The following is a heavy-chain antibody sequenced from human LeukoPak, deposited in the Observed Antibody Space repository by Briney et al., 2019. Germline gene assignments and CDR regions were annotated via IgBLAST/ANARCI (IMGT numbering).Heavy chain of an antibody. CDR3: ARQNCGGDCYSPRNGFDI. Sequence: PSETLSLTCTVSGGSTSSKGYYWGWIRQPPGKELEWIGSVYYSGSTYYNPSLKSRVTISVDTSRNQFSLRLNSVTAADTALYYCARQNCGGDCYSPRNGFDIWGQGTMVTVSS. J-gene: IGHJ3*02. CDR2: VYYSGST. D-gene: IGHD2-21*02. CDR1: GGSTSSKGYY. V-gene: IGHV4-39*01.